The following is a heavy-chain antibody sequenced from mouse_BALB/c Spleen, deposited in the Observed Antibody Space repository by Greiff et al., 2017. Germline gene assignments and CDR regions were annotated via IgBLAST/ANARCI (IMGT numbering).Heavy chain of an antibody. J-gene: IGHJ1*01. V-gene: IGHV1S127*01. Sequence: QVQLQQPGAELVKPGASVKMSCKASGYTFTSYWMHWVKQRPGQGLEWIGTIDPSDSYTSYNQKFKGKATLTVDTSSSTAYMQLSSLTSEGSAVYYCTRSTPIYYGNSWYFDVWGAGTTVTVSS. D-gene: IGHD2-1*01. CDR2: IDPSDSYT. CDR3: TRSTPIYYGNSWYFDV. CDR1: GYTFTSYW.